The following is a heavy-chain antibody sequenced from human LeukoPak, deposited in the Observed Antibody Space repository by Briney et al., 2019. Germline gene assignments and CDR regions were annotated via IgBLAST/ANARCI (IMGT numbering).Heavy chain of an antibody. Sequence: GRSLRLSCAASGFTFSSYGMHWVRQAPGKGLEWVAVIWYDGSNKYYADSVKGRFTISRDNSKNTLYLQMNSLRAEDTAVYYCAKPYGSGSYYFDYWGQGTLVTVSS. CDR1: GFTFSSYG. J-gene: IGHJ4*02. CDR2: IWYDGSNK. CDR3: AKPYGSGSYYFDY. D-gene: IGHD3-10*01. V-gene: IGHV3-33*06.